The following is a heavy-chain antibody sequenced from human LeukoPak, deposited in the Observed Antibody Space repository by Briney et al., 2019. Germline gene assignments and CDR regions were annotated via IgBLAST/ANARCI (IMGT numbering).Heavy chain of an antibody. CDR1: GFTFSDYY. CDR3: ARGMGPESSDYFDY. V-gene: IGHV3-66*01. Sequence: GGSLRLSCAASGFTFSDYYMSWVRQAPGKGLEWVSVMYSGGSTHYTDSVKGRFTISRDNFKNTLYLQMNSLRVDDTAVYYCARGMGPESSDYFDYWGQGTLVTVSS. CDR2: MYSGGST. D-gene: IGHD1-14*01. J-gene: IGHJ4*02.